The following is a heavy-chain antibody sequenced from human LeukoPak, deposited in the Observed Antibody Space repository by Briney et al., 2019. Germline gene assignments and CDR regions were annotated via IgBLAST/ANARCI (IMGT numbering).Heavy chain of an antibody. CDR1: GFTFSSYG. CDR3: AKDVDYGSGSYYNGEPYYFDY. CDR2: ISGSGGST. Sequence: PGGSLRLSCAASGFTFSSYGMSWVRQAPGKGLEWVSAISGSGGSTYYADSVKGRFTISRDNSKNTLYLQMNSLRAEDTAVYYCAKDVDYGSGSYYNGEPYYFDYWGQGTLVTVSS. J-gene: IGHJ4*02. V-gene: IGHV3-23*01. D-gene: IGHD3-10*01.